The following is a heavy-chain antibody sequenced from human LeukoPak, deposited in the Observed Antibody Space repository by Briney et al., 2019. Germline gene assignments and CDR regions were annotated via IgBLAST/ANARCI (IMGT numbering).Heavy chain of an antibody. D-gene: IGHD6-13*01. J-gene: IGHJ6*03. Sequence: PGGSLRLSCAASGFTFSSYEMNWVRQAPGKGLEWVSYISSSGSTIYYADSVKGRFTISRDNAKNSLYLQMNSLRAEDTAVYYCARVVRYSSSWYLAYYYYYMDVWGKGTTVTISS. CDR2: ISSSGSTI. CDR3: ARVVRYSSSWYLAYYYYYMDV. CDR1: GFTFSSYE. V-gene: IGHV3-48*03.